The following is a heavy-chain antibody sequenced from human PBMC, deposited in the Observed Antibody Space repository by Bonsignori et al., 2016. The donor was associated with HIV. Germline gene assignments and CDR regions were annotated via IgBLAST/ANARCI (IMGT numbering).Heavy chain of an antibody. CDR2: INEDGKTS. D-gene: IGHD3-10*01. CDR3: ARDLRESDF. V-gene: IGHV3-74*01. J-gene: IGHJ4*02. Sequence: VRQAPGKGLVWVSRINEDGKTSNYADSVKGRFTISRDNAKNTLYLQMNSLRVEDTAIYYCARDLRESDFWGQGTLVTVSS.